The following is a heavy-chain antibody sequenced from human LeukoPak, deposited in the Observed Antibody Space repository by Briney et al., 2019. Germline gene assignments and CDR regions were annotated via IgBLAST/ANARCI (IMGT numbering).Heavy chain of an antibody. J-gene: IGHJ4*02. CDR2: IGAGGTFT. Sequence: GGSLRLSCTASGFTFSSYAMNWVRQAPGKGLECVSGIGAGGTFTYYADSVKGRFTIFRDNSRNTLYLQMNSLRADDTAVYYCAKDLDYTTYEYYFDYWGRGTLVTVSS. V-gene: IGHV3-23*01. CDR1: GFTFSSYA. CDR3: AKDLDYTTYEYYFDY. D-gene: IGHD4-11*01.